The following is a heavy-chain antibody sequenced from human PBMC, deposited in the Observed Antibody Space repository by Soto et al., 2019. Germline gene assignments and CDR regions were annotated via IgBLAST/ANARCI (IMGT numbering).Heavy chain of an antibody. V-gene: IGHV4-34*01. CDR2: INHSGST. D-gene: IGHD3-10*01. CDR1: GGSFSGYY. Sequence: SLTCAVYGGSFSGYYWSWIRQPPGKGLEWIGEINHSGSTNYNPSLKSRVTISVDTSKNQFSLKLSSVTAADTAVYYCARGRNTMVQGVINYFDYWGQGTLVTVSS. CDR3: ARGRNTMVQGVINYFDY. J-gene: IGHJ4*02.